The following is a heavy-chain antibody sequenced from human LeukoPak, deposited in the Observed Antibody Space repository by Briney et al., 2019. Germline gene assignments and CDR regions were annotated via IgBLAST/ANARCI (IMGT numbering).Heavy chain of an antibody. J-gene: IGHJ4*02. CDR1: GFTFSSYA. V-gene: IGHV3-23*01. CDR2: ISGSGGST. Sequence: GGSLRLSCAASGFTFSSYAMSWVRQAPGKGLEWVSAISGSGGSTYYADSVKGRFTISRDNSKNTLYLQMNSLRAEDTAVYYCAKDPHRSRLFDVYYFDYWGQGTLVTVSS. D-gene: IGHD3-22*01. CDR3: AKDPHRSRLFDVYYFDY.